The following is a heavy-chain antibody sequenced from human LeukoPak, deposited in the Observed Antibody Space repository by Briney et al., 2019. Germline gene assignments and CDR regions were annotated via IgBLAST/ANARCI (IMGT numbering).Heavy chain of an antibody. V-gene: IGHV4-61*01. D-gene: IGHD5-18*01. CDR3: GRERWGIQLWPSRANPFFDY. Sequence: SETLSLTCTVSGGSVSSGSYYWSWIRQPPGKGLEWIGYIYYSGSTNYNPSLKSRVTISVDTSKNQFSLKLSSVTAADTAVYYCGRERWGIQLWPSRANPFFDYGGQGPLVPVSS. J-gene: IGHJ4*02. CDR1: GGSVSSGSYY. CDR2: IYYSGST.